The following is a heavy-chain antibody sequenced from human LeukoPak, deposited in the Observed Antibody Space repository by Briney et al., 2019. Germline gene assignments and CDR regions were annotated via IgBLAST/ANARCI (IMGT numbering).Heavy chain of an antibody. CDR2: VKSKGAGETT. CDR3: ARDLGGGAYDY. D-gene: IGHD3-16*01. J-gene: IGHJ4*02. Sequence: GGSLRLSCAASGLSISNDWMSWVRQAPGKGLEWVARVKSKGAGETTDYADSVKGRFTISRDNSKNTLYLQMNSLRAEDTAVYYCARDLGGGAYDYWGQGTLVTVSS. CDR1: GLSISNDW. V-gene: IGHV3-15*01.